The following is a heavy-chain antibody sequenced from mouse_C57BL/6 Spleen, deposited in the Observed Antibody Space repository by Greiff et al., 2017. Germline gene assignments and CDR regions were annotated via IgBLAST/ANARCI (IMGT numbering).Heavy chain of an antibody. CDR2: LYPGSGST. CDR3: ERSGGSRPYDFDY. D-gene: IGHD1-1*01. Sequence: QVQLQQPGAELVKPGASVKMSCKASGYTFTSYWITWVKQRPGQGLEWIGDLYPGSGSTNSNEKFKSKATLTVDTSSSTAYMQLSSLTSEDSAVYYGERSGGSRPYDFDYWGKGSTRTVSS. V-gene: IGHV1-55*01. CDR1: GYTFTSYW. J-gene: IGHJ2*01.